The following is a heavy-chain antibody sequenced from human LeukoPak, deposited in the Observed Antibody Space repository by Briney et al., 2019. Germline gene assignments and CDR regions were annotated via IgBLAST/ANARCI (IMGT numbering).Heavy chain of an antibody. CDR2: INHSGST. V-gene: IGHV4-34*01. D-gene: IGHD6-13*01. Sequence: PSETLTLTCAVYGGSFIGYYWSWIRQPPGKGLEWIGEINHSGSTNYNPSLKSRVTISVDTSKNQFSLKLSSVTAADTAVYYCASKQQLTLTHIVYYWGQGTLVTVSS. J-gene: IGHJ4*02. CDR1: GGSFIGYY. CDR3: ASKQQLTLTHIVYY.